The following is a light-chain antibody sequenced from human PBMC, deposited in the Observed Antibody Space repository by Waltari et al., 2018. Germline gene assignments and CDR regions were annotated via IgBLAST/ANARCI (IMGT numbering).Light chain of an antibody. Sequence: QSALTQPASVSGSPGQSITISCTGTSSDVGGYHYVSWYQQHPGRAPKVMIYDVSNRPSGIPDRFSGSYSGDTASLTITGAQAEDEADYYCNSRDSNGNPFVFGPATKVTVL. CDR3: NSRDSNGNPFV. J-gene: IGLJ1*01. CDR2: DVS. CDR1: SSDVGGYHY. V-gene: IGLV2-14*03.